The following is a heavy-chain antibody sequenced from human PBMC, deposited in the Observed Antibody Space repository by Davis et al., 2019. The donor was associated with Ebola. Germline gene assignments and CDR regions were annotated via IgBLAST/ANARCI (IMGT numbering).Heavy chain of an antibody. Sequence: GESLKISCQGSGYRFSNYWITWVRQMPGQGLEWMGTLYPGDSVTDSIRTYSPSFQGQVTMSVDKSISSAYLQWTSLKASDTAMYYCARRSSRGEGIDVWGQGTMVAVS. J-gene: IGHJ6*02. CDR3: ARRSSRGEGIDV. D-gene: IGHD2-21*01. CDR1: GYRFSNYW. V-gene: IGHV5-51*01. CDR2: LYPGDSVT.